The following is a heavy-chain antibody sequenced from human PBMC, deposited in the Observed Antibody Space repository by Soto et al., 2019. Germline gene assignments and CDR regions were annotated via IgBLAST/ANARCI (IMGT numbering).Heavy chain of an antibody. Sequence: PSETLSLTCTISGGSISSYYWSWIRQPPGKGLEWIGYIYYSGSTYHNPSLKSRVTISVDTSKNQFSLKLSSVTAADTAMYYCARNPFGQGPDYWGQGTLVTVSS. CDR3: ARNPFGQGPDY. CDR2: IYYSGST. V-gene: IGHV4-59*01. CDR1: GGSISSYY. D-gene: IGHD3-10*01. J-gene: IGHJ4*02.